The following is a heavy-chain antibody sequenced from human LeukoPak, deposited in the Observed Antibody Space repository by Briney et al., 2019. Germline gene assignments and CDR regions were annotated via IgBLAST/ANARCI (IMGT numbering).Heavy chain of an antibody. J-gene: IGHJ4*02. CDR3: CRDGGAEYDDYYFDH. Sequence: GGSLRLSCAASGFTFSTYTIHWVRQPPGKGLEWVGRTGNKANSYTTDYAASVKGRFTISRDDSKNSLYLQMDSLKTEDTAVYYCCRDGGAEYDDYYFDHWGQGTLVTVSS. V-gene: IGHV3-72*01. CDR1: GFTFSTYT. CDR2: TGNKANSYTT. D-gene: IGHD1-1*01.